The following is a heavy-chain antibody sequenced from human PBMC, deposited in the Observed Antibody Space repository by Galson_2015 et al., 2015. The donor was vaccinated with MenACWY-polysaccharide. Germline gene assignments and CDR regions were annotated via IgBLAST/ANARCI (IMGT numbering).Heavy chain of an antibody. D-gene: IGHD3-3*01. CDR3: AKDSTDFWSVAGRFDH. V-gene: IGHV3-23*01. Sequence: SLRLSCAASGFTFTSYVMSWVRQAPGKGLEWVSAIRSSGTNTYYADSVKGRFTISRDNSENTLYLQMNSLRAEDTAVYYCAKDSTDFWSVAGRFDHWGQGTLVTVSS. CDR2: IRSSGTNT. J-gene: IGHJ5*02. CDR1: GFTFTSYV.